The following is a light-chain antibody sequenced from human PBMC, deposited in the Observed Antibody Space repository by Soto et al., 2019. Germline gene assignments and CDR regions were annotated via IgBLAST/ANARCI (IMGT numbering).Light chain of an antibody. CDR3: QSYDSSLSGLV. J-gene: IGLJ2*01. CDR2: EVS. Sequence: QSVLTQPPSASGSPGQSVAISCTGTSSDIGGYNYVSWYQQHPGKAPKLMIFEVSQRPSGVPDRFSGSKSGNTASLTITGLQAEDEADYYCQSYDSSLSGLVFGGGTKLTVL. CDR1: SSDIGGYNY. V-gene: IGLV2-8*01.